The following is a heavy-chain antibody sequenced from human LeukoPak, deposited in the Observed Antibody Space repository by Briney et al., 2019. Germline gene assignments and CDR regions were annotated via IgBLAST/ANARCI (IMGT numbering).Heavy chain of an antibody. V-gene: IGHV3-64*01. CDR2: ISSNGGST. Sequence: GGSLRLSCAASGFTFSSYAMHWVRQAPGRGLEYVSAISSNGGSTYYANFVKGRFTISRDNSKNTLYLQMGSLSAEDMAVYYCATGDYDILTGYHDYWGQGTLVTVSS. CDR3: ATGDYDILTGYHDY. J-gene: IGHJ4*02. D-gene: IGHD3-9*01. CDR1: GFTFSSYA.